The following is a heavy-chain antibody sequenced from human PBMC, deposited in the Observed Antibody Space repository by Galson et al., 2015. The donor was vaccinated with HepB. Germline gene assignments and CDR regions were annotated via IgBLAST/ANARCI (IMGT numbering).Heavy chain of an antibody. CDR3: ARRPRWELTYYYYYGMDV. Sequence: SLRLSCAASGFTFSSYSLNWVRQAPGKGLEWVSYISSSSSTIYYEDSVKGRFTISRDNAKNSLYLQMNSLSSEDTAVYYCARRPRWELTYYYYYGMDVWGQGTTVTVSS. CDR2: ISSSSSTI. V-gene: IGHV3-48*04. D-gene: IGHD1-26*01. J-gene: IGHJ6*02. CDR1: GFTFSSYS.